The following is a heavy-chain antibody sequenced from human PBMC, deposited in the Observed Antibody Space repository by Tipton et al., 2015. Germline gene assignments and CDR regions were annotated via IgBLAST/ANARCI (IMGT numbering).Heavy chain of an antibody. Sequence: TLSLTCAVSAYSISSDYYWGWIRQAPGGGLEWIGYIYYSGSTNYNPSLKSRVTISVDTSKDQFSLKLSSVTAADTAVYYCARDLGQQLVGPYYFHYAMDVWGQGTSVTVSS. V-gene: IGHV4-61*01. CDR1: AYSISSDYY. CDR2: IYYSGST. D-gene: IGHD6-6*01. J-gene: IGHJ6*02. CDR3: ARDLGQQLVGPYYFHYAMDV.